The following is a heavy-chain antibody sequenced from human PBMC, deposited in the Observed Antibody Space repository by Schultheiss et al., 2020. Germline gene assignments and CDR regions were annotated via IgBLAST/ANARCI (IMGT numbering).Heavy chain of an antibody. CDR3: ARDLLGYCSSTSCRADWYFDL. D-gene: IGHD2-2*03. J-gene: IGHJ2*01. V-gene: IGHV1-69*06. Sequence: SVKVSCKASGYTFTSYAISWVRQAPGQGLEWMGGIIPIFGTANYAQKFQGRVTITADKSTSTAYMELSSLRSEDTAVYYCARDLLGYCSSTSCRADWYFDLWGRGTLVTVYS. CDR2: IIPIFGTA. CDR1: GYTFTSYA.